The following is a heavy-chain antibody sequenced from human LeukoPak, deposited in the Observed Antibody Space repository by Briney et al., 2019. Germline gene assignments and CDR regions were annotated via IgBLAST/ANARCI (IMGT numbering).Heavy chain of an antibody. CDR1: GFTFSSYA. CDR3: ASGSDRCGWYGDY. CDR2: ISGSGGST. D-gene: IGHD6-19*01. J-gene: IGHJ4*02. V-gene: IGHV3-23*01. Sequence: GGSLRLSCAASGFTFSSYAMSWVRQAPGKGLEWVSAISGSGGSTYYADSVKGRFTISRDNSKNTLYLQMSSLRAEDTAVYYCASGSDRCGWYGDYWGQGTLVTVSS.